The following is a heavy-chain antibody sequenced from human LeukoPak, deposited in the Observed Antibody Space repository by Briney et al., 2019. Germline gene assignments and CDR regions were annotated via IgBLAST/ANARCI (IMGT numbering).Heavy chain of an antibody. CDR3: ARVGGYCSSTSCLNWFDP. D-gene: IGHD2-2*01. Sequence: PSETLSLTCAVYGGSFSGYYWSWIRQPPGKGLEWIGEINHSGSTNYNPSLKSRVTISVDTSENQFSLKLSSVTAADTAVYYCARVGGYCSSTSCLNWFDPWGQGTLVTVSS. J-gene: IGHJ5*02. CDR2: INHSGST. CDR1: GGSFSGYY. V-gene: IGHV4-34*01.